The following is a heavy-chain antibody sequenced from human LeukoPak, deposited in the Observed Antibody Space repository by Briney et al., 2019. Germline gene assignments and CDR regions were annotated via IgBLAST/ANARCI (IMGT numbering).Heavy chain of an antibody. CDR1: GFTFSSYA. CDR2: ISYYGSNK. J-gene: IGHJ6*02. Sequence: PGGSLRLSCAASGFTFSSYAMHWVRQAPGKGLEWVAVISYYGSNKYYADSVKSRFTISRDNSKNTLYLQMNSLRAEDTAVYYCARRPAADYYYGMDVWGQGTTVTVSS. D-gene: IGHD2-2*01. CDR3: ARRPAADYYYGMDV. V-gene: IGHV3-30-3*01.